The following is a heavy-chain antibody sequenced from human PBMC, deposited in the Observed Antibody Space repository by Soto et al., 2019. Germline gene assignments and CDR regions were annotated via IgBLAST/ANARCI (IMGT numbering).Heavy chain of an antibody. V-gene: IGHV1-3*05. Sequence: QVQLVQSGAEEKKPGASVKVSCKASGYTFTSYAMRWVRQAPRQRLEWMGWINAGNGNTKYSQKFQGRVTLTRDTSASTAYMELSSQRSEDTAVYYCARSIVVVTALNYWGQGTLVTVSS. CDR2: INAGNGNT. CDR3: ARSIVVVTALNY. CDR1: GYTFTSYA. J-gene: IGHJ4*02. D-gene: IGHD2-21*02.